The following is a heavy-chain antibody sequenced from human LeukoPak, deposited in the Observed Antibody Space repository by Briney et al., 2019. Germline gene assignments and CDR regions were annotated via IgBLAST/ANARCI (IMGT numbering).Heavy chain of an antibody. CDR3: ARDPTTVTTIFDS. CDR2: IYPGESIYASENT. V-gene: IGHV4-4*07. Sequence: MPSETLSLTCSVSGVSISAYYWSWIRQPAGKGLEWIGRIYPGESIYASENTNYNPSLKSRVSMSGDTSKNQVSLKLRSVTAADTAVYYCARDPTTVTTIFDSWGQGTLVTVSS. J-gene: IGHJ4*02. CDR1: GVSISAYY. D-gene: IGHD4-17*01.